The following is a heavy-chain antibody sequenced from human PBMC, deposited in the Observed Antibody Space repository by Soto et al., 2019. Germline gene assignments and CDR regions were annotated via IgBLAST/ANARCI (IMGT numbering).Heavy chain of an antibody. CDR2: IYYSGST. D-gene: IGHD3-22*01. Sequence: PSETLSLTCTVSGGSISSGGYYWSWIRQHPGKGLERIGYIYYSGSTYYNPSLKSRVTISVDTSKNQFSLKLSSVTAADTAVYYCARADGMLGSSYYYDSSGPEQYAFDIWGQGTMVTVSS. CDR1: GGSISSGGYY. CDR3: ARADGMLGSSYYYDSSGPEQYAFDI. V-gene: IGHV4-31*03. J-gene: IGHJ3*02.